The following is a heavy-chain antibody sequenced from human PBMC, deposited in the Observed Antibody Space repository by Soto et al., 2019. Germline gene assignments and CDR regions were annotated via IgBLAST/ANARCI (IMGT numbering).Heavy chain of an antibody. Sequence: GESLKISCKGSGYSFTSYWISWVRQMPGKGLEWMGRIDPSDSYTNYSPSFQGHVTISADKSISTAYLQWSSLKASDTAMYYCARRIAAAGTHYYYGMDVWGQGTTVTVSS. D-gene: IGHD6-13*01. CDR3: ARRIAAAGTHYYYGMDV. V-gene: IGHV5-10-1*01. CDR2: IDPSDSYT. J-gene: IGHJ6*02. CDR1: GYSFTSYW.